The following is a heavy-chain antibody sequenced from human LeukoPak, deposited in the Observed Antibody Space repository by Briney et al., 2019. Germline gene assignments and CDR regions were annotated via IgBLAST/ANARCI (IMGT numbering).Heavy chain of an antibody. CDR1: GGSISSGSYY. CDR3: ARAGDSSGWYAIDY. J-gene: IGHJ4*02. Sequence: SETLSFTCTVSGGSISSGSYYWSWIRQPPGKGLEWIGYIYHSGSTYYNPSLKSRVTISVDRSKNQFSLKLSSVTAADTAVYYCARAGDSSGWYAIDYWGQGTLVTVSS. V-gene: IGHV4-30-2*01. D-gene: IGHD6-19*01. CDR2: IYHSGST.